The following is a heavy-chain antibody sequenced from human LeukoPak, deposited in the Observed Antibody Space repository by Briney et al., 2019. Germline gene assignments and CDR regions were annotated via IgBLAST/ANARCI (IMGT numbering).Heavy chain of an antibody. CDR3: ARAPPRRGHCSSTSCYSEFDY. V-gene: IGHV1-8*01. CDR1: GYTFTSYD. J-gene: IGHJ4*02. D-gene: IGHD2-2*02. Sequence: GASVKVSCKASGYTFTSYDINWVRQATGQGLEWMGWMNPNSGNTGYAQKLQGRVTMTRNPSIRPAYLELSSMRSEDTAVYYCARAPPRRGHCSSTSCYSEFDYWGQGTLVTVSS. CDR2: MNPNSGNT.